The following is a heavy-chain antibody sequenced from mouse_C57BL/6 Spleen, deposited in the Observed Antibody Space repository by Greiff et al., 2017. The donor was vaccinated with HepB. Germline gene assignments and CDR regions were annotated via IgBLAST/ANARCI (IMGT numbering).Heavy chain of an antibody. CDR1: GFNIKDDY. CDR3: TTGDGYSFAY. Sequence: VQLKQSGAELVRPGASVKLSCTASGFNIKDDYMHWVKQRPEQGLEWIGWIDPENGDTEYASKFQGKATITADTSSNTAYLQLSSLTSEDTAVYYCTTGDGYSFAYWGQGTLVTVSA. D-gene: IGHD2-3*01. J-gene: IGHJ3*01. V-gene: IGHV14-4*01. CDR2: IDPENGDT.